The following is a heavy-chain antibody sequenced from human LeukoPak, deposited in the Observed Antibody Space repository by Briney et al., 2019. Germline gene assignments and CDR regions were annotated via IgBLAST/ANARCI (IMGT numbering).Heavy chain of an antibody. CDR3: ARLSIAARPFDY. CDR2: INHGGST. V-gene: IGHV4-34*01. CDR1: GGSFSGYY. J-gene: IGHJ4*02. Sequence: SETLSLTCAVYGGSFSGYYWSWIRQPPGKGLEWIGEINHGGSTNYNPSLKSRVTISVDTSKNQFSLKLSSVTAADTAVYYCARLSIAARPFDYWGQGTLVTVSS. D-gene: IGHD6-6*01.